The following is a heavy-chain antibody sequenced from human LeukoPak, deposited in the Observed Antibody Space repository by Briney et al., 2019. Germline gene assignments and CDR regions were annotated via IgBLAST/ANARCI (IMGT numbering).Heavy chain of an antibody. CDR3: ARDRPVDIVATIGGDFDY. CDR2: IYYSGST. J-gene: IGHJ4*02. Sequence: SETLSLTCTVSGGSISSSSYYWGWIRQPPGKGLEWIGSIYYSGSTYYNPSLKSRVTISVDTSKNQFSLKLSSVTAADTAAYYCARDRPVDIVATIGGDFDYWGQGTLVTVSS. CDR1: GGSISSSSYY. V-gene: IGHV4-39*07. D-gene: IGHD5-12*01.